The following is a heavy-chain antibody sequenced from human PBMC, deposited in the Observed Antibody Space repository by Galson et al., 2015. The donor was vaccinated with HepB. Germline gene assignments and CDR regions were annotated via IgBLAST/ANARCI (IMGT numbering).Heavy chain of an antibody. Sequence: SLRLSCAASGLTFSRYAMSWVRQAPGKGLEWVSTISGSGDSRDYADSVKGRFTISRDNSKNTLYIQMNSLRVEDTAVYYCAKNLYREPASPSSVRILGVLNTLYFDSWGQGTLVTVSS. CDR1: GLTFSRYA. CDR2: ISGSGDSR. D-gene: IGHD3-3*01. CDR3: AKNLYREPASPSSVRILGVLNTLYFDS. J-gene: IGHJ4*02. V-gene: IGHV3-23*01.